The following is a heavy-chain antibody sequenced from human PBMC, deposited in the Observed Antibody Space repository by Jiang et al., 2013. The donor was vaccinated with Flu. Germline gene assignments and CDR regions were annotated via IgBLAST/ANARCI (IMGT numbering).Heavy chain of an antibody. CDR2: ISYDGSNK. D-gene: IGHD2-8*01. V-gene: IGHV3-30*18. Sequence: RLSCAASGFTFSSYGMHWVRQAPGKGLEWVAVISYDGSNKYYADSVKGRFTISRDNSKNTLYLQMNSLRAEDTAVYYCAKDCTNGVCYVLDYYYGMDVWGQGTTVTVSS. J-gene: IGHJ6*02. CDR3: AKDCTNGVCYVLDYYYGMDV. CDR1: GFTFSSYG.